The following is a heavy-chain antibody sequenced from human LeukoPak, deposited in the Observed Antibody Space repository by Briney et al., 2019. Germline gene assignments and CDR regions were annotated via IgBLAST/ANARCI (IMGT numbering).Heavy chain of an antibody. J-gene: IGHJ5*02. CDR2: IYYSGST. V-gene: IGHV4-59*08. Sequence: PSETLSLTCTVSSGSISSYYWSWIRQPPGKGLEWIGYIYYSGSTNYNPSLKSRVTISVDTSKNQFSLKLSSVTAADTAVYYCARHVGIAVAGYNRFDPWGQGTLVTVSS. D-gene: IGHD6-19*01. CDR1: SGSISSYY. CDR3: ARHVGIAVAGYNRFDP.